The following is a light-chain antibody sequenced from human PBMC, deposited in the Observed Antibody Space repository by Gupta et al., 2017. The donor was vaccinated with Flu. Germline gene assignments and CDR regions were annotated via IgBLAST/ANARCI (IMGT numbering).Light chain of an antibody. Sequence: SALTPPSPLSRSPCQSIPISCIGTSSDIGSYNPVSWYQQYPGKAPKLIIYEVTKRPSGVSNRFSGSRSGNTASLTISGLQADDEADYYCCSFADGSTFVIFGGGTKLTVL. J-gene: IGLJ2*01. V-gene: IGLV2-23*02. CDR2: EVT. CDR3: CSFADGSTFVI. CDR1: SSDIGSYNP.